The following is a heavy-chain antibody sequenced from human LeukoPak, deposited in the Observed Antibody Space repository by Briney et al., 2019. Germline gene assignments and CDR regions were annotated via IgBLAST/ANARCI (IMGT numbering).Heavy chain of an antibody. D-gene: IGHD3-10*01. CDR2: IYHSGST. CDR1: GGSISSSNW. J-gene: IGHJ5*02. Sequence: SGTLSLTCAVSGGSISSSNWWSWVRQPPGRGLEWIGEIYHSGSTNYNLSLKSRVTISVDKSKNQFSLKLSSVTAADTAVYYCAGETIWFGELFTGNWFDPWGQGTLVTVSS. V-gene: IGHV4-4*02. CDR3: AGETIWFGELFTGNWFDP.